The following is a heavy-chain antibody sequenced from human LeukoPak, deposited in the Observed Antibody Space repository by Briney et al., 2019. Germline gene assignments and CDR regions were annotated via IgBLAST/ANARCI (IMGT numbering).Heavy chain of an antibody. D-gene: IGHD3-22*01. CDR1: GGSFSGYY. Sequence: SETLSLTRAVYGGSFSGYYWSWIRQPPGKGLEWIGEINHSGSTNYNPSLKSRVTISVDTSKNQFSLKLSSVTAADTAVYYCARRDGYPPYYFDYWGQGTLVTVSS. CDR2: INHSGST. J-gene: IGHJ4*02. V-gene: IGHV4-34*01. CDR3: ARRDGYPPYYFDY.